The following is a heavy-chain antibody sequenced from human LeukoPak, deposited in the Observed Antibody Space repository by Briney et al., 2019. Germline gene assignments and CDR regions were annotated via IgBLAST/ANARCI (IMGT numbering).Heavy chain of an antibody. Sequence: PGGSLRLSCAVSGFTFSSEAMGWVRQLPGGGLEWVSTISPAGGTTYYAESMKGRFTISRDNSKNTLFLQMNSLTAEGTAVYYCAKVFSTTMVWRGCFDYWGKGILVTVSS. CDR2: ISPAGGTT. J-gene: IGHJ4*02. CDR3: AKVFSTTMVWRGCFDY. CDR1: GFTFSSEA. V-gene: IGHV3-23*01. D-gene: IGHD3-10*01.